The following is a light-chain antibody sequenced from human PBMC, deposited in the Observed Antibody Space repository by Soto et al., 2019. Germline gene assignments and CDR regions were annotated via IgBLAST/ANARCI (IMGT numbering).Light chain of an antibody. CDR2: DVS. V-gene: IGLV2-11*01. J-gene: IGLJ3*02. CDR3: CSYAASSALWV. Sequence: QSALTQPRSVSGSPGQSVTISCTGTSSDVGGYNYVSWYQQHPGKAPKLMIYDVSKRPSGVPDRFSGSKSGNTASLTISGLQAEDEADYYCCSYAASSALWVFGGGTKLTVL. CDR1: SSDVGGYNY.